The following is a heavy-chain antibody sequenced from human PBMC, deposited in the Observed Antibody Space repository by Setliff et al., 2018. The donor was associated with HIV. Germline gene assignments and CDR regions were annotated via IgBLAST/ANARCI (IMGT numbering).Heavy chain of an antibody. CDR3: ARDRQQVFHYMDV. J-gene: IGHJ6*03. D-gene: IGHD6-6*01. CDR1: GGTFSNYA. Sequence: ASVKVSCKAPGGTFSNYAISWVRQAPGQGLEWMGRIIPIFRSVTYAQRFKGRVTITADTSTSTVYMELSSLRSEDTAVYYCARDRQQVFHYMDVWAKGTTVTVSS. V-gene: IGHV1-69*06. CDR2: IIPIFRSV.